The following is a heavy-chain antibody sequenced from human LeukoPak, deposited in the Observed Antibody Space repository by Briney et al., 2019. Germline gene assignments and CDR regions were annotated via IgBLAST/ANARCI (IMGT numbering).Heavy chain of an antibody. V-gene: IGHV3-21*01. J-gene: IGHJ4*02. CDR3: ASNSKGSLDF. CDR1: GFTFSSYA. Sequence: PGGSLRLSCAASGFTFSSYAMSWVRQAPGKGLEWVSSISSSSSYISYADSVRGRFTISRDNVKNSLYLQMNSLRAEDTAVYYCASNSKGSLDFWGQGTLVTVSS. CDR2: ISSSSSYI. D-gene: IGHD1-26*01.